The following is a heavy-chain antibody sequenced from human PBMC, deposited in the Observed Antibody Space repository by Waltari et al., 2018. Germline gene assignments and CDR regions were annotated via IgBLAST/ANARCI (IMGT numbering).Heavy chain of an antibody. V-gene: IGHV4-39*01. CDR2: IYYSGRT. CDR1: GGSISSSSYY. Sequence: QLQLQESGPGLVKPSETLSLTCTVSGGSISSSSYYWGWIRQPPGKGLEWIGSIYYSGRTYYTPSLKSRVTISVDTSKNQFSLKLSSVTAADTAVYYCARHEHGSIDYWGQGTLVTVSS. J-gene: IGHJ4*02. CDR3: ARHEHGSIDY.